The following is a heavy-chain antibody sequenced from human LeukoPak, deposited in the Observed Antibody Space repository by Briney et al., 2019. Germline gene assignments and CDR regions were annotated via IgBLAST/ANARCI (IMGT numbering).Heavy chain of an antibody. CDR3: ARSWANYYDSSGYFLFNY. V-gene: IGHV5-51*01. CDR1: GYSFTSYW. D-gene: IGHD3-22*01. CDR2: IYPGDSDT. J-gene: IGHJ4*02. Sequence: GESLKISCKGSGYSFTSYWIGWVRQMPGKGLEWMGIIYPGDSDTRYSPSFQGQVTISADKSISTAYLQWSSLKASDTAMYYCARSWANYYDSSGYFLFNYWGQGTLVTVSS.